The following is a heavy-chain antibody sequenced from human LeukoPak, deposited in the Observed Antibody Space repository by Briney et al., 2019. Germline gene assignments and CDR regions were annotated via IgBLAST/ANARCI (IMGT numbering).Heavy chain of an antibody. J-gene: IGHJ4*02. CDR3: ARDRRYDFWSGYLRGFDY. CDR2: IWFDGSEK. CDR1: GFTFRSYG. D-gene: IGHD3-3*01. V-gene: IGHV3-33*01. Sequence: GGSLRLSCAASGFTFRSYGMHWVRQAPGKGLEWVAVIWFDGSEKHYADSVKGRFTISRDNSKNTLYLEMNNLRVEDTAVYYCARDRRYDFWSGYLRGFDYWGQGTLVTVSS.